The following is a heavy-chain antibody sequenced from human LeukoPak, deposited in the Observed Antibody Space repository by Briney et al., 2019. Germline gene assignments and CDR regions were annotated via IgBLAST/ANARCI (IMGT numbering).Heavy chain of an antibody. CDR2: INPNSGGT. D-gene: IGHD3-22*01. CDR3: ACGEDYYDSSGYLYANYFQH. Sequence: GASVKVSCKASGYTFTGYYMHWVRQAPGQGLEWMGWINPNSGGTNYAQKFQGWVTMTRDTSISTAYMELSRLRSDGTAVYYCACGEDYYDSSGYLYANYFQHWGQGTLVTVSS. V-gene: IGHV1-2*04. CDR1: GYTFTGYY. J-gene: IGHJ1*01.